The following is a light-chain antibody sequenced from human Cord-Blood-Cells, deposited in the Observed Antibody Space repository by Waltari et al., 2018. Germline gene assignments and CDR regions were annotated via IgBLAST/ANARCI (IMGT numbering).Light chain of an antibody. CDR3: SSYTSSSTWV. CDR2: DIS. CDR1: SRDVGGYNY. J-gene: IGLJ3*02. Sequence: QSALTQPASVSGSPGQSITISCTGTSRDVGGYNYVSWYQQHPGKAPKLMIYDISKRPSGVSTRFAGSKSGNTASLTISGLQAEDEADYYCSSYTSSSTWVFGGGTKLTVL. V-gene: IGLV2-14*01.